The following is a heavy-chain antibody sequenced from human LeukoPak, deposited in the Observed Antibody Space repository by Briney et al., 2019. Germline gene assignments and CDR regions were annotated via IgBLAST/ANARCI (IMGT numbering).Heavy chain of an antibody. CDR1: GYSISSGYY. CDR2: IYYSGST. Sequence: PSETLSLTCTVSGYSISSGYYWGWIRQPPGKGLEWIGYIYYSGSTNYNPSLKSRVTISVDTSKNQFSLKLSSVTAADTAVYYCARRPETYYDRTVDYWGQGTLVTVSS. J-gene: IGHJ4*02. V-gene: IGHV4-38-2*02. D-gene: IGHD3-22*01. CDR3: ARRPETYYDRTVDY.